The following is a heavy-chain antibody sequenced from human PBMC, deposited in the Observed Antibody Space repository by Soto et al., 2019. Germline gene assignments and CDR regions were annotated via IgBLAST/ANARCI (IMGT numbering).Heavy chain of an antibody. CDR2: ISYDGSKK. CDR3: AKDRGPRRQWLVDPSDY. Sequence: QVQLVESGGGVVQPGRSLRVSCAASGFTFSYYGMHWVRQAPGKGLEWVAVISYDGSKKYYADSVKGRFTISRDNSKNTVYLQMNSLRDEDTAVYLCAKDRGPRRQWLVDPSDYWGQGTVVTVSS. CDR1: GFTFSYYG. J-gene: IGHJ4*02. D-gene: IGHD6-19*01. V-gene: IGHV3-30*18.